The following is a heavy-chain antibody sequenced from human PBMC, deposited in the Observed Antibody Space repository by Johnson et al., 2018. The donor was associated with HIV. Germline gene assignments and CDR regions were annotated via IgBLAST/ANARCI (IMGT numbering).Heavy chain of an antibody. CDR1: GFTFDDYG. CDR3: ARAVGYYDSSGYYYVDAFDN. Sequence: MLLVESGGGVVRPGGSLRLSCAASGFTFDDYGMNWVRQGPGKGLEWVSGINWNGGSTGYADSVKGRFTISRDNAKNSLYLQMNSLRAEDTALYYCARAVGYYDSSGYYYVDAFDNGGQGTMVTVSS. V-gene: IGHV3-20*04. J-gene: IGHJ3*02. CDR2: INWNGGST. D-gene: IGHD3-22*01.